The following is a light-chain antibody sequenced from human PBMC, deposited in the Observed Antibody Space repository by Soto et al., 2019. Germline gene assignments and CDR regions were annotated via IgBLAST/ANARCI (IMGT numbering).Light chain of an antibody. CDR2: GVS. Sequence: ERIMTQSPATLSVSPGESATLSCRASQSVSSNLAWYQQKPGQAPRLLIYGVSTRATGIPARFSGNGSETKFTLTISSLQSEDFAVYYCQQSNKWPHLTLGGGTRVDIK. CDR3: QQSNKWPHLT. J-gene: IGKJ4*01. CDR1: QSVSSN. V-gene: IGKV3-15*01.